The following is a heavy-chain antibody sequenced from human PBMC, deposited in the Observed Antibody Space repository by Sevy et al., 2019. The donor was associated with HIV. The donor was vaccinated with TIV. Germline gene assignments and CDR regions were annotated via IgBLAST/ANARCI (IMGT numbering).Heavy chain of an antibody. V-gene: IGHV3-23*01. Sequence: GGSLRLSCAASGFNFSNYAMNWVRQAPGKGLEWVSTIFRSGGVTYYADSVKGRCTISRDNFKNTLNLQMHSLRAEDTAVYYCAGGRYDSSGSFDAFDIWGQGTMVTVSS. CDR1: GFNFSNYA. D-gene: IGHD3-22*01. CDR2: IFRSGGVT. CDR3: AGGRYDSSGSFDAFDI. J-gene: IGHJ3*02.